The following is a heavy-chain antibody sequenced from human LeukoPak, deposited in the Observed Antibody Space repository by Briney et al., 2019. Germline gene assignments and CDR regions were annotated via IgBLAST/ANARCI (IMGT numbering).Heavy chain of an antibody. D-gene: IGHD6-6*01. J-gene: IGHJ4*02. CDR3: ARDRGREYSSSD. CDR1: GYTFTGYY. CDR2: INPNSGGT. Sequence: ASVKVSCKASGYTFTGYYMHWVRQAHGQGLEWMGSINPNSGGTNYAQKFQGRVTMTRDTSISTAYMELSRLRSDDTAVYYCARDRGREYSSSDWGQGTLVTVSS. V-gene: IGHV1-2*02.